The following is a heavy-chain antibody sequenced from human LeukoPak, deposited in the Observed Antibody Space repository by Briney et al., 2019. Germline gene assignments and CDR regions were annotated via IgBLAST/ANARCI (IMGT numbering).Heavy chain of an antibody. CDR2: ISYDGSNK. CDR3: AKWGSDNAFDI. Sequence: GGSLRLSCAASGFTFSSYGMHWVRQAPGKGLEWVAVISYDGSNKYYADSVKGRFTISRDNSKNTLYLQMNSLRAEDTAVYYCAKWGSDNAFDIWCQGTMVTVSS. D-gene: IGHD3-16*01. J-gene: IGHJ3*02. CDR1: GFTFSSYG. V-gene: IGHV3-30*18.